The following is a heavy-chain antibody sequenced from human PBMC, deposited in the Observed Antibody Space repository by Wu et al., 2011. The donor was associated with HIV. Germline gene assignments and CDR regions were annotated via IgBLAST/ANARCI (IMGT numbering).Heavy chain of an antibody. CDR2: MYVGDSDT. D-gene: IGHD7-27*01. CDR3: ARKLGKFFDF. J-gene: IGHJ4*02. V-gene: IGHV5-51*01. CDR1: GDSFVTAW. Sequence: AEVKKPGESLKISCKSFGDSFVTAWIGWVRHMPDKGMEWMGIMYVGDSDTRYRPSFQGRVTISADMSTNTVFLQLSSLKASDTAMYYCARKLGKFFDFWGQGTLVTVSS.